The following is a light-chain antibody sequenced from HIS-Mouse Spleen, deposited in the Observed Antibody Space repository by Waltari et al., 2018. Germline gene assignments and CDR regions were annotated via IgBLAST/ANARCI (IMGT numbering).Light chain of an antibody. Sequence: QSVLTQPHSVSGAPGQRVTISCTGSRSNIGAGYDVPWYQQPPGTAPKLLIYGNSNRPSGVPDRFSGSKSGTSASLAITGLQAEDEADYYCQSYDSSLSGYVFGTGTKVTVL. CDR3: QSYDSSLSGYV. J-gene: IGLJ1*01. V-gene: IGLV1-40*01. CDR2: GNS. CDR1: RSNIGAGYD.